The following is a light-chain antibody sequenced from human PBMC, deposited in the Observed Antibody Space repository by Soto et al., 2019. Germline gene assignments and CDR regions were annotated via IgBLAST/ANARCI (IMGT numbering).Light chain of an antibody. CDR3: QQYKNWPQP. Sequence: EIVLTQTTATLSLSPFERPTLSCRASQSVSSYLAWYQQKPGQAPRLLIYDASNRATGIPARFSGSGSGTDFTLTISSLQSEDFAGYYCQQYKNWPQPFGQG. CDR1: QSVSSY. V-gene: IGKV3-11*01. J-gene: IGKJ1*01. CDR2: DAS.